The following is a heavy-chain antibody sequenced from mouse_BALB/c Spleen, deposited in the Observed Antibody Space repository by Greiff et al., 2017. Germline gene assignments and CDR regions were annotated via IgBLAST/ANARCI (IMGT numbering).Heavy chain of an antibody. J-gene: IGHJ1*01. Sequence: VQLQQSGAELVKPGASVKLSCTASGFNIKDTYMHWVKQRPEQGLEWIGRIDPANGNTKYDPKFQGKATITADTSSNTAYLQLSSLTSEDTAVYYCAYYYGSGDWYFDVWGAGTTVTVSS. CDR2: IDPANGNT. V-gene: IGHV14-3*02. CDR1: GFNIKDTY. D-gene: IGHD1-1*01. CDR3: AYYYGSGDWYFDV.